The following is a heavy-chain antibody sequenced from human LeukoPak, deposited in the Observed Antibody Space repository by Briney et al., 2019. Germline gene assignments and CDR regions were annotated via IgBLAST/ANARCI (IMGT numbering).Heavy chain of an antibody. CDR2: ISWDGGST. V-gene: IGHV3-43D*03. Sequence: GGSLRLSCAASGFTFDDYAMHWVRQAPGKGPAWVSLISWDGGSTYYADSVKGRFTISRDNSKNSLYLQMNSLRAEDTALYYCARTPLRSDRLYYYYYMDVWGKGTTITVSS. D-gene: IGHD1-14*01. CDR1: GFTFDDYA. J-gene: IGHJ6*03. CDR3: ARTPLRSDRLYYYYYMDV.